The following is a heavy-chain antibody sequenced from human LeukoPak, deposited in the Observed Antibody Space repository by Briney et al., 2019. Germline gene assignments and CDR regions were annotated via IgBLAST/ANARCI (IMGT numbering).Heavy chain of an antibody. Sequence: PETLSLTCAVYGGSFSGYYWSWIRQPPGKGLEWIGEINHSGSTNYNPSLKSRVTISVDTSKNQFSLKLSSVTAADTAVYYCARGPYCSSTSCPSYYYYGMDVWGQGTTVTVSS. D-gene: IGHD2-2*01. CDR2: INHSGST. J-gene: IGHJ6*02. CDR3: ARGPYCSSTSCPSYYYYGMDV. CDR1: GGSFSGYY. V-gene: IGHV4-34*01.